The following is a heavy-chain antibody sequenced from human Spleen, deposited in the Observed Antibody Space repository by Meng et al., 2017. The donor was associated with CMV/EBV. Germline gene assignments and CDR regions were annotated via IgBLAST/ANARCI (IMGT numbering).Heavy chain of an antibody. CDR2: ITPILGIT. Sequence: SVKVSCKASGGTFSSYAISWVRQAPGQGLEWMGGITPILGITNYAQKFQGRVTITADKSTSTAYMELSSLRSEDTAVYYCVRGSQSGTLEYFQHWGQGTLVTVSS. D-gene: IGHD1-1*01. CDR1: GGTFSSYA. J-gene: IGHJ1*01. V-gene: IGHV1-69*10. CDR3: VRGSQSGTLEYFQH.